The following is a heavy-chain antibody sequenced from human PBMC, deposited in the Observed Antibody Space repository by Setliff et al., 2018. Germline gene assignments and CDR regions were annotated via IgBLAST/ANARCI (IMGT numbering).Heavy chain of an antibody. CDR3: ARQVYGIFDY. V-gene: IGHV4-4*02. CDR1: GGSISSSNW. J-gene: IGHJ4*02. Sequence: PSETLSLTCAVSGGSISSSNWWSWVRQPPGKGLEWIGEINHSGSTNYNPSLKSRVTISVDTSKNQFSLKLSSVTAADTAVYYCARQVYGIFDYWGQGTLVTVS. D-gene: IGHD4-17*01. CDR2: INHSGST.